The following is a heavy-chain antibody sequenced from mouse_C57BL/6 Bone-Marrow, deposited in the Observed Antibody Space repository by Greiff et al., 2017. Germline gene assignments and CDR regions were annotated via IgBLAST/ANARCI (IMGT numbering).Heavy chain of an antibody. J-gene: IGHJ3*01. Sequence: VQLQQSGPGLVAPSQSLSITCTVSGFSLTSSGVAWVRQPPGKGLEWLGVLWGGGSTNYNSALMSRLNSSKDNSKSQVFLKMNSLQTDDTAMYYCAISYYYGPWFAYWGQGTLVTVSA. CDR2: LWGGGST. D-gene: IGHD1-1*01. V-gene: IGHV2-9*01. CDR1: GFSLTSSG. CDR3: AISYYYGPWFAY.